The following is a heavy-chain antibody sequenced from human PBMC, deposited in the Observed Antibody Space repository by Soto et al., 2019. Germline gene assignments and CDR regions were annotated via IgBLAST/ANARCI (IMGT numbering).Heavy chain of an antibody. Sequence: QVQLVQSGAEVKKPGASVKVSCTSSGYTFTSYGISWVRKAPGQGLEGMGWISAYNGNTNYAQKLQGRVTMTTDTSTSTGCMELMSLRSDDTSVYYCARGGGYDYVWGSYRPFYYWGQGTLVTVSS. J-gene: IGHJ4*02. CDR1: GYTFTSYG. V-gene: IGHV1-18*04. CDR2: ISAYNGNT. D-gene: IGHD3-16*02. CDR3: ARGGGYDYVWGSYRPFYY.